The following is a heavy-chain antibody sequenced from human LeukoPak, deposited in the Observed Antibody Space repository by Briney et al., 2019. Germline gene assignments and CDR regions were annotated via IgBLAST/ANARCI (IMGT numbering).Heavy chain of an antibody. CDR2: IYSGGYT. V-gene: IGHV4-39*07. CDR1: GASISTNNYY. Sequence: ASETLSLTCSVSGASISTNNYYWGWIRQPPGKGLEWIGSIYSGGYTYYNPSLKSRVTISVDTSKNQFSLKLSSVTAADTAVYYCARAGSITMIVVLTLGYFDYWGQGTLVTVSS. CDR3: ARAGSITMIVVLTLGYFDY. J-gene: IGHJ4*02. D-gene: IGHD3-22*01.